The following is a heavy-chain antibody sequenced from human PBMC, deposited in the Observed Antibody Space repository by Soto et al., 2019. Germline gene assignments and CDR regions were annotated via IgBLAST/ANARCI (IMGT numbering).Heavy chain of an antibody. CDR3: ARDLRRYSSSWYTEYFDY. V-gene: IGHV3-30-3*01. Sequence: GGSLRLSCAASGFTFSSYAMHWVRQAPGKGLEWVAVISSDGSNKYYADSVKGRFTISRDNSKTKLYLQMNSLRAEDTAVYYCARDLRRYSSSWYTEYFDYWGQGTLVTVSS. CDR2: ISSDGSNK. D-gene: IGHD6-13*01. J-gene: IGHJ4*02. CDR1: GFTFSSYA.